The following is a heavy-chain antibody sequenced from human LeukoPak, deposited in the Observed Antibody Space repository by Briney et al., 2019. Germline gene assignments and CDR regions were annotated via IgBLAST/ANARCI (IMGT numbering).Heavy chain of an antibody. CDR3: ASGRKGGSGSYRTDYYYYMDV. CDR2: IIPIFGTA. J-gene: IGHJ6*03. D-gene: IGHD3-10*01. Sequence: SVQVSCKASGGTFSSYAISWVRQAPGQGLEWMGGIIPIFGTANYAQKFQGRVTITADKSTSTAYMELSSLRSEDTAVYYCASGRKGGSGSYRTDYYYYMDVWGKGTTVTVSS. CDR1: GGTFSSYA. V-gene: IGHV1-69*06.